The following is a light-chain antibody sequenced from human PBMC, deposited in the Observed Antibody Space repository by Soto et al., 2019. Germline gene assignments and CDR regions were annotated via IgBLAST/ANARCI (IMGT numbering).Light chain of an antibody. CDR1: QNVGSRY. Sequence: EIVLTQSPGTLSLSPGERATLSCRASQNVGSRYLAWYQQKPGQAPRLLIYGTSNRATGIPDRSSGSGSGTDFSLTISSLEPGDLAVYYCQQYGSSPRTFGQGTKVDIK. CDR3: QQYGSSPRT. CDR2: GTS. V-gene: IGKV3-20*01. J-gene: IGKJ1*01.